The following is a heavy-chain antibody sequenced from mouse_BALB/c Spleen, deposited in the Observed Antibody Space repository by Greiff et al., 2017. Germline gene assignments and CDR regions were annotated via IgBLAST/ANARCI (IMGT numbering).Heavy chain of an antibody. CDR3: ARYYGHYYAMDY. D-gene: IGHD1-1*01. J-gene: IGHJ4*01. V-gene: IGHV14-1*02. CDR1: GFNIKDYY. CDR2: IDPENGNT. Sequence: EVKLVESGAELVRPGALVKLSCKASGFNIKDYYMHWVKQRPEQGLEWIGWIDPENGNTIYDPKFQGKASITADTSSNTAYLQLSSLTSEDTAVYYCARYYGHYYAMDYWGQGTSVTVSS.